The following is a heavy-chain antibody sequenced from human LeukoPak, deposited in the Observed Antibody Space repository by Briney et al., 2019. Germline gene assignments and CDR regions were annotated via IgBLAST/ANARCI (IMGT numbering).Heavy chain of an antibody. CDR1: PDSVTDYY. CDR2: IYGIGTT. Sequence: SEILSLTCTVSPDSVTDYYWSWIRQPVGKGLEWIGYIYGIGTTNYNPSLQSRVTMSVDRSKNQFSLKLTSVPAADTAVYYCARGGSFYYYMDVWGKGTTVTVSS. D-gene: IGHD3-10*01. J-gene: IGHJ6*03. V-gene: IGHV4-4*07. CDR3: ARGGSFYYYMDV.